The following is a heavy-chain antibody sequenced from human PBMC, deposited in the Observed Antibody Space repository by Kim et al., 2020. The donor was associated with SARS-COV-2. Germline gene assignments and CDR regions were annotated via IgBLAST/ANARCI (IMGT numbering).Heavy chain of an antibody. CDR3: ARSRAGLDY. CDR2: WFN. V-gene: IGHV6-1*01. D-gene: IGHD3-10*01. Sequence: WFNDSVLSVRSRITINPDTSKNQFSLQLDSVTPEDTAVYYCARSRAGLDYWGQGTLVTVSS. J-gene: IGHJ4*02.